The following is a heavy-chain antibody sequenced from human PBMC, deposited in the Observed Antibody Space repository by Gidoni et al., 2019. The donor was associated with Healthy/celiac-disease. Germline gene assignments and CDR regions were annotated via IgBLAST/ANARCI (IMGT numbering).Heavy chain of an antibody. J-gene: IGHJ4*02. CDR2: IYYSGST. CDR1: GGSISSYY. CDR3: ASRSVDTAMTWSFDY. D-gene: IGHD5-18*01. V-gene: IGHV4-59*08. Sequence: QVQLQESGPGLVKPSETLSLTCTVSGGSISSYYWSWIRQPPGKGLEWIGYIYYSGSTNYNPSLKSRVTISVDTSKNQFSLKLSSVTAADTAVYYCASRSVDTAMTWSFDYWGQGTLVTVSS.